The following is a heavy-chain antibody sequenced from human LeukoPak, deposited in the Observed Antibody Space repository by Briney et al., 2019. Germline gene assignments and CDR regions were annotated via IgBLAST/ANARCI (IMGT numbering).Heavy chain of an antibody. V-gene: IGHV3-74*01. CDR3: ARDYCGGNNLCFADF. D-gene: IGHD4-23*01. CDR1: GFTFSSYW. CDR2: IKSDGSNT. J-gene: IGHJ4*02. Sequence: GGSLRLSCVASGFTFSSYWMHWVRQAPGKGLGWVSRIKSDGSNTSYADSVKGRFTISRDNAKNTLYLQMNSLRAEDTAVYYCARDYCGGNNLCFADFWGQGTLVTVSS.